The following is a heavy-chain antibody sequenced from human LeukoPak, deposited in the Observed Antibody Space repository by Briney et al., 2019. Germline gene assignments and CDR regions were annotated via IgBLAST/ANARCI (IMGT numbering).Heavy chain of an antibody. V-gene: IGHV3-20*04. CDR1: GFTFGDYD. J-gene: IGHJ4*02. CDR2: INWNGGST. D-gene: IGHD6-19*01. Sequence: PGGSLRLSCAASGFTFGDYDMSWVRQPPGKGLEWVAGINWNGGSTCYPYSVKGRFTISRDNAKNSLYLQMNSLRGEDTALYYCARGSVAGTFDYWGQGTLVTVS. CDR3: ARGSVAGTFDY.